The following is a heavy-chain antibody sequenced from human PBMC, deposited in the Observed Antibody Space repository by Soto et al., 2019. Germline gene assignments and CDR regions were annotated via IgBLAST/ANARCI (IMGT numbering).Heavy chain of an antibody. CDR1: GGSLRSSNW. Sequence: ETLSRTCVVSGGSLRSSNWWSFVRQPPGKGLEWIGEIYHSGSTNYNPSLKSRVTISVDKSKNQFSLKLRSVTAADTAVYYCARDRRGPGTLFDYWRQGTLVTLSS. J-gene: IGHJ4*02. CDR3: ARDRRGPGTLFDY. D-gene: IGHD1-1*01. CDR2: IYHSGST. V-gene: IGHV4-4*02.